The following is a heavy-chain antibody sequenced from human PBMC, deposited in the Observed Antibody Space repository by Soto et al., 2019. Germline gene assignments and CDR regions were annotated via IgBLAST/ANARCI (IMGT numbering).Heavy chain of an antibody. Sequence: SETLSLTCAVYGGSFSGYYWNWIRQPPGKGLEWIGEMNHGGSTNYNPSLKSRVTISVDTAKNQFSLKLSSVTAADTAVYYCARGHYDILTGYSSYYFDYWGQGTLVTVSS. J-gene: IGHJ4*02. CDR2: MNHGGST. CDR3: ARGHYDILTGYSSYYFDY. V-gene: IGHV4-34*01. D-gene: IGHD3-9*01. CDR1: GGSFSGYY.